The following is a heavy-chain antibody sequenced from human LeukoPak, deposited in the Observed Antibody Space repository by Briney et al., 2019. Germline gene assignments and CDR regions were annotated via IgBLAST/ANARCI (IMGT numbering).Heavy chain of an antibody. Sequence: KVSCKASGGTFSSYAISWVRQAPGQGLEWMGGIIPIFGTANYAQKFQGRVTITADESTSTAYMELSSLRSEDTAVYYCASCRTSCYAVDYYYGMDVWGQGTTVTVSS. CDR1: GGTFSSYA. CDR2: IIPIFGTA. D-gene: IGHD2-2*01. V-gene: IGHV1-69*01. J-gene: IGHJ6*02. CDR3: ASCRTSCYAVDYYYGMDV.